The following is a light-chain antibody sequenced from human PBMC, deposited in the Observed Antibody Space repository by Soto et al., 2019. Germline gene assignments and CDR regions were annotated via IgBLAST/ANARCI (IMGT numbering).Light chain of an antibody. Sequence: EIVMTQSPATLSVSPGERATLSCRASQSVSSNLAWYQQKPGQAPRLLIYRASTRATGIPARFSGGGSGTEFTLTISSLQPEDVATYYCQNFDSAPQTFGQGTKVDIK. CDR3: QNFDSAPQT. CDR2: RAS. CDR1: QSVSSN. V-gene: IGKV3-15*01. J-gene: IGKJ1*01.